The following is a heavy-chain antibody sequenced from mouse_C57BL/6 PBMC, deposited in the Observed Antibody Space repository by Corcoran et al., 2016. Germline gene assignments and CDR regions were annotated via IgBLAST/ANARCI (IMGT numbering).Heavy chain of an antibody. V-gene: IGHV1-26*01. Sequence: EVQLQQSGPELVKPGASVKISCKASGYTFTDYYMNWVKQSHGKSLEWIGDINPNNGGTSYNQKFKGKATLTVDKSSSTAYMELRSLTSEDSAVYYCAPQGLYYAMDYWGQGTSVTVSS. CDR2: INPNNGGT. CDR1: GYTFTDYY. J-gene: IGHJ4*01. CDR3: APQGLYYAMDY.